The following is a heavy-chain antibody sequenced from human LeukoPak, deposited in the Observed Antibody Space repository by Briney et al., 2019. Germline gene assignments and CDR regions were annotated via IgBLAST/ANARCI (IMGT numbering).Heavy chain of an antibody. Sequence: TGRSLRLSCAASGFSFSTYGMHWVRQAPGKGPEWVAFIWYDGSNKYYADSVKGRFTISRDDLRNTLYLQMNSLRAEDTAVYYCARDVSGDYFDFWGQGTLVTVSS. CDR2: IWYDGSNK. CDR3: ARDVSGDYFDF. V-gene: IGHV3-33*01. CDR1: GFSFSTYG. D-gene: IGHD3-3*02. J-gene: IGHJ4*02.